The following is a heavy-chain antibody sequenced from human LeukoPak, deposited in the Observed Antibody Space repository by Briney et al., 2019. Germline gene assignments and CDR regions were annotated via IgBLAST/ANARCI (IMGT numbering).Heavy chain of an antibody. V-gene: IGHV3-23*01. CDR2: ITSSGAST. Sequence: GGSLRLSCAASSFTFSNYAMTWVRQAPGKGLEWVSTITSSGASTDYADSGKGRFTISRDNSENTLFLQMNSLRADDTAVYYCAKGGPTVATPFDYWGQGTLVTVSS. J-gene: IGHJ4*02. CDR1: SFTFSNYA. CDR3: AKGGPTVATPFDY. D-gene: IGHD4-23*01.